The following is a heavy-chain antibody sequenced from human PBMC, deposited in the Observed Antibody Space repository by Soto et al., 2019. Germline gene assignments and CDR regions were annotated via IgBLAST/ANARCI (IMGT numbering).Heavy chain of an antibody. CDR1: GFTFSSYG. D-gene: IGHD6-19*01. CDR3: AKDISSGWYNYFDY. Sequence: GGSLRLSCAASGFTFSSYGMHWVRQAPGKGLEWVAVISYDGSNKYYADSVKGRFTISRDNSKNTLYLQMNSLRAEDTAVYYCAKDISSGWYNYFDYWGQGTLVTVS. J-gene: IGHJ4*02. CDR2: ISYDGSNK. V-gene: IGHV3-30*18.